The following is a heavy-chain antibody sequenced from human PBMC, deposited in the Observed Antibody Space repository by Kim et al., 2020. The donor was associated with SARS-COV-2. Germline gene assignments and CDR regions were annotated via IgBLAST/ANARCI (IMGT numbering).Heavy chain of an antibody. Sequence: GGSLRLSCAASGFTFSDHYMDWVRQAPGKGLEWVGRTRNKANSYTTEYAASVKGRFTISRDDSKNSLYLQMNSLKTEDTAVYYCVRIRRPRDSGYDLWGDWFDPWGQETLVTVSS. CDR2: TRNKANSYTT. J-gene: IGHJ5*02. CDR3: VRIRRPRDSGYDLWGDWFDP. D-gene: IGHD5-12*01. CDR1: GFTFSDHY. V-gene: IGHV3-72*01.